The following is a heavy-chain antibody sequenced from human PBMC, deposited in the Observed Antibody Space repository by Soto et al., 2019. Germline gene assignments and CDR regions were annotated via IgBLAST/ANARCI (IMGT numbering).Heavy chain of an antibody. J-gene: IGHJ6*02. V-gene: IGHV3-49*03. Sequence: GGSLRLSCTASGFTFGDYAMSWFRQAPGKGLEWVGFIRSKAYGGTTEYAASVKGRFTISRDDSKSIAYLQMNSLKTEDTAVYYCTRSGLRLGGDYYYYYYGMDVWGQGTTVTVSS. CDR3: TRSGLRLGGDYYYYYYGMDV. CDR2: IRSKAYGGTT. D-gene: IGHD4-17*01. CDR1: GFTFGDYA.